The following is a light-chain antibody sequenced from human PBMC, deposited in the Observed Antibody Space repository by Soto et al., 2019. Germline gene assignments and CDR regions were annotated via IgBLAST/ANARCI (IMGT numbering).Light chain of an antibody. CDR2: GAS. CDR3: QQYNNWPPQYT. J-gene: IGKJ2*01. CDR1: QSVSSSY. V-gene: IGKV3-20*01. Sequence: EIVLTQSPGTLSLSPGERATLSCRASQSVSSSYLAWYQQKPGQAPRLLIYGASSRATGIPDRFSGSGSGTEFTLTISSLHSEDFAVYYCQQYNNWPPQYTFGQGTKLEIK.